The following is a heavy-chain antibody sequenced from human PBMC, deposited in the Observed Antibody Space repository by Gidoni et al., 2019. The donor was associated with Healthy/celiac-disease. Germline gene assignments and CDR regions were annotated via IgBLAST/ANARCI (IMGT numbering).Heavy chain of an antibody. CDR3: ARAPRRGCSSTRCFFDY. CDR2: INHSGST. CDR1: GGSFSGYY. J-gene: IGHJ4*02. D-gene: IGHD2-2*01. Sequence: QVQLQQWGSGLLTPSETLSLTCAVYGGSFSGYYWSWIRQPPGKGLEWIGEINHSGSTNYNPSRKSRVTIAVDTSKNQFSLKLSSVAAADTAVYYCARAPRRGCSSTRCFFDYWGQGTLVTVSS. V-gene: IGHV4-34*01.